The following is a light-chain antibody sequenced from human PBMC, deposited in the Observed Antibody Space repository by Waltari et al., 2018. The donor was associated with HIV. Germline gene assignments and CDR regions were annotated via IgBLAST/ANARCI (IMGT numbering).Light chain of an antibody. Sequence: QSALTQPASVSGSPGKSISIPCTGTSSDFGGYNAVSWYQQHPAKAPKLVILEVSNRPSGVSNRFSGSKSGNRASLTISGLQAEDEAYYYCSSYTSSDTVVFGGGTKVTVL. CDR3: SSYTSSDTVV. CDR2: EVS. CDR1: SSDFGGYNA. V-gene: IGLV2-14*01. J-gene: IGLJ2*01.